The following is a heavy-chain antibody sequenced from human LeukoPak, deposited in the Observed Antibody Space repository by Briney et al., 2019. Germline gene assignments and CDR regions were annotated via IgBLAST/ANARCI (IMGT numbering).Heavy chain of an antibody. J-gene: IGHJ5*02. CDR3: AREPVTGTLNFFDP. CDR2: IKPNSGGT. D-gene: IGHD6-19*01. Sequence: GASVKVSSTASGYTFTDYYLHWVRQAPGQGLEWMGWIKPNSGGTNYAHKFQGRVTMTRDTSLNTAYMELNRLISDDTAVYYCAREPVTGTLNFFDPWGQGALVTVTS. CDR1: GYTFTDYY. V-gene: IGHV1-2*02.